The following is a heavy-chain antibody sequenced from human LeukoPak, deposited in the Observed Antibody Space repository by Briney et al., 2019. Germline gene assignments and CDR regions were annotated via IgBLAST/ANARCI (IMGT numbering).Heavy chain of an antibody. CDR2: ISSSGSTI. CDR1: GFTFSSYE. CDR3: ARGGSGSYYMDV. Sequence: GGSLRLSCAASGFTFSSYEMNWVRQAPGKGLEWVSYISSSGSTIYYADSVKGRFTISRDNAKNSLYLQMNSLRAEDTAVYYCARGGSGSYYMDVWGKGTTVTVSS. V-gene: IGHV3-48*03. D-gene: IGHD1-26*01. J-gene: IGHJ6*03.